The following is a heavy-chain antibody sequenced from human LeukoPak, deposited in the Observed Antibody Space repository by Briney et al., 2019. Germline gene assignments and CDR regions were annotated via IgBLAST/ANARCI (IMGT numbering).Heavy chain of an antibody. CDR2: IYYSGST. J-gene: IGHJ6*03. D-gene: IGHD3-10*01. CDR1: DGSISSYY. CDR3: AREAHQPSITTVLSPIYYYYYMDV. V-gene: IGHV4-59*01. Sequence: TSETLSLTCTVSDGSISSYYWSWIRQPPGKGLEWIGYIYYSGSTNYNPSLKSRVTISVDTSKNQFSLKLSAVTAADTAVYYCAREAHQPSITTVLSPIYYYYYMDVWGKGTTVTVSS.